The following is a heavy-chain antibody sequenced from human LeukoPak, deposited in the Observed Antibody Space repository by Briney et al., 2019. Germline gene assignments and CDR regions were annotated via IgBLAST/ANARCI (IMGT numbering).Heavy chain of an antibody. CDR2: ISASGDVT. CDR1: GFTFSKFP. D-gene: IGHD3-3*01. V-gene: IGHV3-23*01. Sequence: GGSLRLSCAASGFTFSKFPMGWVRQAPGRGLEWVSAISASGDVTFYADSLRGRFTISRDNSKSTLYLQMNSLRAEDTAVYYCAKEWPYYDFWSGYPFDYWGQGTLVTVSS. J-gene: IGHJ4*02. CDR3: AKEWPYYDFWSGYPFDY.